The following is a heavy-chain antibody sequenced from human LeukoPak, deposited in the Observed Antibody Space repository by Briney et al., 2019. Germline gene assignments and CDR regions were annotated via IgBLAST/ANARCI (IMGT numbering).Heavy chain of an antibody. CDR3: ARDLRYCSSTSCYTGPSWFDP. V-gene: IGHV1-8*01. J-gene: IGHJ5*02. CDR2: MNPNSGNT. Sequence: ASVKVSCKASGYTFTSYDINWVRQATGQGLEWMGWMNPNSGNTGYAQKFQGRVTMTRDTSISTAYMELSRLRSDDTAVYYCARDLRYCSSTSCYTGPSWFDPWGQGTLVTVSS. D-gene: IGHD2-2*02. CDR1: GYTFTSYD.